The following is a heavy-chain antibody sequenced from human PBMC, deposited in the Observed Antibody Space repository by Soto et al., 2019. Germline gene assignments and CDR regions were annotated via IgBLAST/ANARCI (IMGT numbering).Heavy chain of an antibody. CDR1: GFTFSSYG. D-gene: IGHD6-13*01. Sequence: QVQLVESGGGVVQPGRSLRLSCAASGFTFSSYGMHWVRQAPGKGLEWVAVISYDGSNKYYADSVKGRFTISRDNSKNTLYLQMNSLRAADTAVYVGANEPRYSSSWYFFDYWGQGTLVTVFS. CDR3: ANEPRYSSSWYFFDY. J-gene: IGHJ4*02. V-gene: IGHV3-30*18. CDR2: ISYDGSNK.